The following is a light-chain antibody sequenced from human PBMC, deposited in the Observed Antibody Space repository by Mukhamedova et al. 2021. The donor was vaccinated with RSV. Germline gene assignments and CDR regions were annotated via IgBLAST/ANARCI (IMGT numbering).Light chain of an antibody. Sequence: WYQRRVHGKAPKVLIFDASSLKTEVPSRFSGSGSGTEFTLTITSLQPDDFATYYCQQFGDFATFGGGTKVEVK. J-gene: IGKJ4*01. CDR3: QQFGDFAT. CDR2: DAS. V-gene: IGKV1-5*01.